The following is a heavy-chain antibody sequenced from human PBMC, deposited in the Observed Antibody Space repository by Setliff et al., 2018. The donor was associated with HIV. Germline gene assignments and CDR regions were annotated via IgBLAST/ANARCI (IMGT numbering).Heavy chain of an antibody. CDR3: AREIQFSATTYYYYYMDD. V-gene: IGHV4-59*12. J-gene: IGHJ6*03. CDR2: IFYTGST. CDR1: DVSISAYY. D-gene: IGHD5-18*01. Sequence: SETLSLTCTVSDVSISAYYWSWIRQPPGKGLEWIGDIFYTGSTNYNPSLKSRVTISIDTSKNQFSLKLSSVTAADTAVYYCAREIQFSATTYYYYYMDDWGRGTTVTVSS.